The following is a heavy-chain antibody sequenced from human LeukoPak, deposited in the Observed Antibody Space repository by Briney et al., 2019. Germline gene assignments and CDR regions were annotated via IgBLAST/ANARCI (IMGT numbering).Heavy chain of an antibody. Sequence: SETLSLTCTVSGGSISSSSYYWGWIRQPPGKGLEWIGSIYYSGSTYYNPSLKSRVTISVDTSKNQFSLELSSVTAADTAVYYCARAAGYCSGGNCHLVFDYWGQETLVTVSS. J-gene: IGHJ4*02. CDR1: GGSISSSSYY. CDR2: IYYSGST. V-gene: IGHV4-39*07. CDR3: ARAAGYCSGGNCHLVFDY. D-gene: IGHD2-15*01.